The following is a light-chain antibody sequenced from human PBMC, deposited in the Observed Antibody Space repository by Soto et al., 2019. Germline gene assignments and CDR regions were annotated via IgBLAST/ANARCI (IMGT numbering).Light chain of an antibody. V-gene: IGKV2-30*02. Sequence: DVVMTQSPLSLPVTLGQPASISCRSSQSLLHSDGNTYLNCFQQRPGQSPRRLIYKVSNRCYGVTDRFSGSASSSDFTLKISRVEAADVAMYYCMQGSHWHLWTFGQGTKVEIK. J-gene: IGKJ1*01. CDR2: KVS. CDR1: QSLLHSDGNTY. CDR3: MQGSHWHLWT.